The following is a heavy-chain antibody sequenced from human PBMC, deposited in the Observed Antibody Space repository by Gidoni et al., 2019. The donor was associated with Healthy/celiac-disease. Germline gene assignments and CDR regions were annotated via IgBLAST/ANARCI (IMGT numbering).Heavy chain of an antibody. Sequence: QITLKESGPTLVKPTQTLTLTCTFSGFSLSTSGVGVGWIRQPPGKALEWLALIYWNDDKRYSPSLKSRLTITKDTSKNQVVLTMTNMDPVDTATYYCAHTVLMVRGDAFDIWGQGTMVTVSS. CDR3: AHTVLMVRGDAFDI. D-gene: IGHD3-10*01. V-gene: IGHV2-5*01. CDR2: IYWNDDK. J-gene: IGHJ3*02. CDR1: GFSLSTSGVG.